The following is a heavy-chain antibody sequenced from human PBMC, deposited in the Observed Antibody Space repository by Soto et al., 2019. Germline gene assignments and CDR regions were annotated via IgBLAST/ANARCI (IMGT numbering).Heavy chain of an antibody. J-gene: IGHJ4*02. Sequence: SETLSLTCTVSGGSISSYYWSWIRQPPGKGLEWIGYIYYSGSTNYNPSLKSRVTISVDTSKNQFSLKLSSVTAADTAVYYCARASITIFGVAHPFDYWGQGTLVTVSS. CDR3: ARASITIFGVAHPFDY. CDR1: GGSISSYY. CDR2: IYYSGST. V-gene: IGHV4-59*01. D-gene: IGHD3-3*01.